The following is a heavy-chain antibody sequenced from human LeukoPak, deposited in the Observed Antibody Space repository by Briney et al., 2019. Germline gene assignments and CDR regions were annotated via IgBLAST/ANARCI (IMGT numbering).Heavy chain of an antibody. CDR1: RGSITDNNW. J-gene: IGHJ6*02. CDR2: IFHRGTT. Sequence: PSETLSLTCAVSRGSITDNNWWMWVRPPPGKGLEWIGEIFHRGTTYYNPSFKGRVTISIDKSKNHFSLRLTSVTAADTAVYFCARGLGSDYYFGMDVWGQGTTVAVSS. D-gene: IGHD3-16*01. V-gene: IGHV4-4*02. CDR3: ARGLGSDYYFGMDV.